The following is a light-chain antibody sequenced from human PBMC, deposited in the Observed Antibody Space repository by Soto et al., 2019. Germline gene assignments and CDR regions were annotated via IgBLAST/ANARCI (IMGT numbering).Light chain of an antibody. CDR1: QSISSW. CDR3: QQYNSYPPT. V-gene: IGKV1-5*01. CDR2: DAS. Sequence: DIQMTQSPSTLSASVGDRVTITCRASQSISSWLAWYQQKPGKAPKLLIYDASSLESGVPSRFSVSGSGTEFTLTISSLQPDDFATYYCQQYNSYPPTFGGGTKVEIK. J-gene: IGKJ4*01.